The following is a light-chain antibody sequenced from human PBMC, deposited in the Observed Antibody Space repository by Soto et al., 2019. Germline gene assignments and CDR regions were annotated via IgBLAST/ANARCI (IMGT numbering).Light chain of an antibody. CDR3: QQYNNWPPLT. CDR1: QSISTN. J-gene: IGKJ4*01. Sequence: EIVMTQSPATLSVSPGERAALSCRASQSISTNLAWYQQKPGQAPRLLIYGAYTRATGIPARFSGSGSGTEIPLTISSLLSEDFALYYCQQYNNWPPLTFGGGTKVEIK. V-gene: IGKV3-15*01. CDR2: GAY.